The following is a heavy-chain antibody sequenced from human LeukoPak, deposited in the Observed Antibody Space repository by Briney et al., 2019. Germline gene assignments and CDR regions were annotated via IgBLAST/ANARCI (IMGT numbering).Heavy chain of an antibody. Sequence: SETLSLTCTDSGGSISSYYWTWIRQPPGKGLEWIGYIYYSGSTNYNPSLKSRVTLSVDTSKNQFSLKLSSVTAADTAVYYCARETSQKGAHYMDVWGKGTTVTISS. CDR1: GGSISSYY. CDR3: ARETSQKGAHYMDV. J-gene: IGHJ6*03. CDR2: IYYSGST. V-gene: IGHV4-59*01. D-gene: IGHD3-16*01.